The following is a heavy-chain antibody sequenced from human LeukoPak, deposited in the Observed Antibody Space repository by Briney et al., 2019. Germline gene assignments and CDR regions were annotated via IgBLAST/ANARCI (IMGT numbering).Heavy chain of an antibody. CDR2: ISSSGSTI. J-gene: IGHJ5*02. D-gene: IGHD6-19*01. CDR1: GFTFSSYE. CDR3: ARNQIPGYSSGWYRNWFDP. V-gene: IGHV3-48*03. Sequence: EGSLRLSCAASGFTFSSYEMNWVRQAPGKGLEWVSYISSSGSTIYYADSVKGRFTISRDNAKNSLYLQMNSLRAEDTAVYYCARNQIPGYSSGWYRNWFDPWGQGTLVTVSS.